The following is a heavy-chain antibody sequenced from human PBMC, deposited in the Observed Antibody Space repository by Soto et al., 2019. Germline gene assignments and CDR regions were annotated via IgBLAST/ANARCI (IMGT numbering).Heavy chain of an antibody. J-gene: IGHJ4*02. Sequence: QVQLQEAGPGLMKASQTLSLTCTVSGGSISSGDYYWSWIRQPPGKGLEWIGYIYYSGSTYYNPSLMSRSTISIDTPKPQFFLNLDSVTAADTAVYYCARVSTGYESFDYWGQGTLVTVSS. D-gene: IGHD3-9*01. V-gene: IGHV4-30-4*01. CDR2: IYYSGST. CDR1: GGSISSGDYY. CDR3: ARVSTGYESFDY.